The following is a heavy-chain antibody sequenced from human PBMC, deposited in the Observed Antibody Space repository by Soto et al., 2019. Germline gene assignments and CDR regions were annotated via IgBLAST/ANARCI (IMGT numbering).Heavy chain of an antibody. Sequence: ASETLSLTCAVYGGSFSGYYWSWIRQPPGKGLEWIGEINHSGSTNYNPSLKSRVTISVDTSKNQFSLKLSSVTAADTAVYYCARAREMVSYYGMDVWGQGTTVTVSS. CDR2: INHSGST. V-gene: IGHV4-34*01. J-gene: IGHJ6*02. CDR1: GGSFSGYY. D-gene: IGHD2-21*01. CDR3: ARAREMVSYYGMDV.